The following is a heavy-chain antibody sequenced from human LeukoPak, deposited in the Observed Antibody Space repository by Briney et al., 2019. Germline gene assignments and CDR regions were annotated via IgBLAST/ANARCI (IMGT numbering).Heavy chain of an antibody. CDR2: IWYDGSNK. D-gene: IGHD6-13*01. Sequence: PGGSLRLSCAASGFTFSSYGMHWVRQAPGKGLEWVAVIWYDGSNKYYADSVKGRFTISRDNSKNTLYLQMNSLRAEDTAVYYCARDRGSSSWWDYYYYGMDVWGQGTTVTVSS. V-gene: IGHV3-33*01. J-gene: IGHJ6*02. CDR3: ARDRGSSSWWDYYYYGMDV. CDR1: GFTFSSYG.